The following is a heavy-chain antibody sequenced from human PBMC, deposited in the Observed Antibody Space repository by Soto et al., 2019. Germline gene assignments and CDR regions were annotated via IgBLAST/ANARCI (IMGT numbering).Heavy chain of an antibody. J-gene: IGHJ6*02. CDR1: GFTFSSYW. CDR2: INSDGSST. CDR3: ARGGHSGYDDYYYYGMDV. Sequence: GGSLRLSCAASGFTFSSYWMHWVRQAPGKGLVWVSRINSDGSSTSYADSVKGRFTISRDNAKNTLYLQMNSLRAEDTAVYYCARGGHSGYDDYYYYGMDVWGQGTTVTVSS. D-gene: IGHD5-12*01. V-gene: IGHV3-74*01.